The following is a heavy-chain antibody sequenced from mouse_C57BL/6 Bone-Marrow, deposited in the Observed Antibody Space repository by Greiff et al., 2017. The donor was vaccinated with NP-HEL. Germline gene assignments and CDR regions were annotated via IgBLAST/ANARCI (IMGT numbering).Heavy chain of an antibody. CDR2: INPYNGGT. V-gene: IGHV1-19*01. CDR3: ARSYYDSSYMTTGAKAPHSQSPGY. CDR1: GYTFTDYY. J-gene: IGHJ2*01. D-gene: IGHD1-1*01. Sequence: VQLQQSGPVLVKPGASVKMSCKASGYTFTDYYMNWVKQSHGKSLEWIGVINPYNGGTSYNQKFKGKATLTVDKSSSTAYMELNSLTSEDSAVYYCARSYYDSSYMTTGAKAPHSQSPGYWGQGTTLTVSS.